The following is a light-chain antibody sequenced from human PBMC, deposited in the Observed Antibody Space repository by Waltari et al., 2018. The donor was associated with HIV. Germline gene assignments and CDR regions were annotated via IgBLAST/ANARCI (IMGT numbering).Light chain of an antibody. CDR2: GAS. V-gene: IGKV3-15*01. CDR1: QCVSSN. J-gene: IGKJ1*01. Sequence: ETVMTQSPATLSVSPGAGATLSCRASQCVSSNVAWYQQKPGQAPRPLIYGASTRATGVPARFSGSGSETEFTLTISSLQSGEFAVYYCQQYKNWWTFGQGTKVESK. CDR3: QQYKNWWT.